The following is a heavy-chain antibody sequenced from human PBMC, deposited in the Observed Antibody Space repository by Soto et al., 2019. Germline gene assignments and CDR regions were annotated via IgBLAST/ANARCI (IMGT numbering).Heavy chain of an antibody. CDR1: GYTFTSYG. CDR3: ARDLEDCSSTSCYRYYYYGMDV. J-gene: IGHJ6*02. Sequence: ASVKVSCKASGYTFTSYGISWVRQAPGQGLEWMGWISAYNGNTNYAQELQGRVTMTTDTSTSTAYMELRSLRSDDTAVYYCARDLEDCSSTSCYRYYYYGMDVWGQGTTVTVSS. CDR2: ISAYNGNT. D-gene: IGHD2-2*02. V-gene: IGHV1-18*01.